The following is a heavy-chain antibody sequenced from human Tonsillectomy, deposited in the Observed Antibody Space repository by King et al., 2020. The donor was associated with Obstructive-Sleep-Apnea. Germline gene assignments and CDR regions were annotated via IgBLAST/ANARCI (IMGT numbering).Heavy chain of an antibody. Sequence: VQLQESGPGLVKPSETLSLTCTVSGGSVSSGSYYWSWIRQPPGKGLEWIGYIFYSGSTNYNPSLKSRVTISLDTSKNQFSLRLRSVTAADTAVYYCAREGGCRGGSCYSYYYYYGMDVWGQGTTVTVSS. D-gene: IGHD2-15*01. J-gene: IGHJ6*02. V-gene: IGHV4-61*01. CDR2: IFYSGST. CDR3: AREGGCRGGSCYSYYYYYGMDV. CDR1: GGSVSSGSYY.